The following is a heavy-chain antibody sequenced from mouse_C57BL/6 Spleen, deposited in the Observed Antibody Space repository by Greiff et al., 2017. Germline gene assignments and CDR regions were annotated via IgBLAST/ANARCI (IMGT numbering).Heavy chain of an antibody. CDR2: IRNKANGYTT. Sequence: EVKLQESGGGLVQPGGSLSLSCAASGFTFTDYYMSWVRQPPGKALEWLGFIRNKANGYTTEYSASVKGRFTISRDNSQSILYLQMNALRAEDSATYYCARSFYDYDFDYWGQGTTLTVSS. CDR1: GFTFTDYY. D-gene: IGHD2-4*01. V-gene: IGHV7-3*01. CDR3: ARSFYDYDFDY. J-gene: IGHJ2*01.